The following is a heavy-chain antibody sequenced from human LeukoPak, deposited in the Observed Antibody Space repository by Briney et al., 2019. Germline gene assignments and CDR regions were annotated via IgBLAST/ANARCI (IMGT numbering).Heavy chain of an antibody. Sequence: QTGGSLRPSCAASGFTFSNYAMHWVRQAPGKGLEWVAVISYDGSNKYYADSVKGRFTISRDNSKNTLYLQMNSLRAEDTAVYYCARDAAAVVTPLSVRNFDYWGQGTLVTVSS. CDR1: GFTFSNYA. J-gene: IGHJ4*02. V-gene: IGHV3-30*04. D-gene: IGHD4-23*01. CDR2: ISYDGSNK. CDR3: ARDAAAVVTPLSVRNFDY.